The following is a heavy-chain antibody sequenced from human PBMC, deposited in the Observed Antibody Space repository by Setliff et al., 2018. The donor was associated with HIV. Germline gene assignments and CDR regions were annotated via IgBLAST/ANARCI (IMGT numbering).Heavy chain of an antibody. D-gene: IGHD1-7*01. J-gene: IGHJ6*03. CDR1: GGSISSYY. CDR2: IYYSGST. CDR3: ARRDGTKYYYYYYMDV. V-gene: IGHV4-59*01. Sequence: SETLSLTCTVSGGSISSYYWSWIRQPPGKGLEWIGYIYYSGSTNYNPSLKSRVTISVDTSKNQFSLKLSSVTAADTAVYYCARRDGTKYYYYYYMDVWGKGTTVTVSS.